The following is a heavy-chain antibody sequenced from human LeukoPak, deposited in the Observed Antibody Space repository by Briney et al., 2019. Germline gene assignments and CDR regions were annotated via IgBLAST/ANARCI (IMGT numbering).Heavy chain of an antibody. D-gene: IGHD2-2*01. J-gene: IGHJ4*02. CDR2: IVSGAGGT. CDR3: AHGSMYQLDY. Sequence: GSLRLSCAASGFTFSSHGMSWVRQAPGKGLEWVSGIVSGAGGTYYADSVKGRFTISRDNSKNTLYLQMNSLRAEDTAVYYCAHGSMYQLDYWGQGTLVTVSS. CDR1: GFTFSSHG. V-gene: IGHV3-23*01.